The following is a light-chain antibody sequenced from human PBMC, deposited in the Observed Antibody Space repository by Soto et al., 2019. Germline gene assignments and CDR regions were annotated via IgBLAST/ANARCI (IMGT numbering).Light chain of an antibody. CDR3: QQYGTSPWT. CDR2: GAS. J-gene: IGKJ1*01. V-gene: IGKV3-20*01. CDR1: QSVSSSY. Sequence: EIVLTQSPGTLSLSPGERATLSCRASQSVSSSYLAWYQQKPGQAPRLLIYGASSRATGIPDTFSGSGSGTDFPLTISRLEPEDFAVYYCQQYGTSPWTFGQGTNIEIK.